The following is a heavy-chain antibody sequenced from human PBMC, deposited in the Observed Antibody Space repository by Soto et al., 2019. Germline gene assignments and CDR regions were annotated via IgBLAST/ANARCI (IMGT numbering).Heavy chain of an antibody. D-gene: IGHD3-22*01. CDR2: IIPILGIA. Sequence: QVQLVQSGAEVKKPGSSVKVSCKASGGTFSSYTISWVRQAPGQGLEWMGRIIPILGIANYAQKFQGRVTXTXDXXTSTAYMELSSLRSEDTAVYYCARDYYDSSGGLDYWGQGTLVTVSS. CDR3: ARDYYDSSGGLDY. J-gene: IGHJ4*02. V-gene: IGHV1-69*02. CDR1: GGTFSSYT.